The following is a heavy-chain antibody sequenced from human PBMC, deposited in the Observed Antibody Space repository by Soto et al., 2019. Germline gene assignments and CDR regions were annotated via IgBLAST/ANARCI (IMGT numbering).Heavy chain of an antibody. CDR3: AVDVMHRDMVFDCSGVDG. CDR2: ISDYKVNA. Sequence: QVQLVQSGAEVKKPGASVKVSCKASGYTFRDYGITWVRQAPGQGLEWMGWISDYKVNANYAQKLVGRVTMTIDRTTTTAYMELRSLSSEDVAVYNCAVDVMHRDMVFDCSGVDGWGHGKAVTVSS. J-gene: IGHJ6*02. V-gene: IGHV1-18*03. CDR1: GYTFRDYG. D-gene: IGHD5-18*01.